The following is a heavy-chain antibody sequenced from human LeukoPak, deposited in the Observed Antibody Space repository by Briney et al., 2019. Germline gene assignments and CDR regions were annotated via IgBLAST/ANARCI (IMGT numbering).Heavy chain of an antibody. V-gene: IGHV3-30-3*01. CDR3: ASRYLGGDY. CDR2: ISYDGGNK. J-gene: IGHJ4*02. D-gene: IGHD2/OR15-2a*01. CDR1: GFTFSSYA. Sequence: QAGGSLRLSCAASGFTFSSYAMHWVRQAPGKGLEWVAVISYDGGNKYYADSVKGRFTISRDNSKNTLYLQMNSLRAEDTAVYYCASRYLGGDYWGQGTPVTVSS.